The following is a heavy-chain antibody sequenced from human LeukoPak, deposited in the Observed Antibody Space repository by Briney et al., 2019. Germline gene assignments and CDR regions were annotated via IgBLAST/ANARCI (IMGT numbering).Heavy chain of an antibody. CDR2: INGSGDAT. V-gene: IGHV3-23*01. CDR1: GFIFSHYT. Sequence: PGGSLRLSCAASGFIFSHYTMTWVRQAPGKGLEWVSSINGSGDATKYADSVMGRFTVSRDNSKNTVSLQMNSLRAEDTAIYYCAKEDHRGSDPPWFDPWGQGTLVTVSS. CDR3: AKEDHRGSDPPWFDP. D-gene: IGHD3-10*01. J-gene: IGHJ5*02.